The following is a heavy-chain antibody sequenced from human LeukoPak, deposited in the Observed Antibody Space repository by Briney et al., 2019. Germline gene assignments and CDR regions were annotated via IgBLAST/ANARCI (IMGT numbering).Heavy chain of an antibody. Sequence: ASVKVSCKASGYTFTSYDINWVRQATGQGLAWMGWMNPNSGNTGYAQKFQGRVTMTRNTSISTAYMELSSLRSEDTAVYYCARGLPRYFDWLFKTPNWFDPWGQGTLVTVSS. CDR3: ARGLPRYFDWLFKTPNWFDP. D-gene: IGHD3-9*01. V-gene: IGHV1-8*01. J-gene: IGHJ5*02. CDR2: MNPNSGNT. CDR1: GYTFTSYD.